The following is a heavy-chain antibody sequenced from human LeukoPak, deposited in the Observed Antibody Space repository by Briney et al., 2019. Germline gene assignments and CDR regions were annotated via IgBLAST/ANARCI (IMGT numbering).Heavy chain of an antibody. V-gene: IGHV4-39*01. CDR2: IYYTGSS. CDR1: GGSISGSSYY. CDR3: ARHGKGVTYFYTFDI. Sequence: SETLSLTCTVSGGSISGSSYYWGWIRQPPGKGLEWIGDIYYTGSSYYSPSLKSRVTISVDTSKNQFSLKLSSVTAADTAVYYCARHGKGVTYFYTFDIWGQGTVVAVSS. D-gene: IGHD2/OR15-2a*01. J-gene: IGHJ3*02.